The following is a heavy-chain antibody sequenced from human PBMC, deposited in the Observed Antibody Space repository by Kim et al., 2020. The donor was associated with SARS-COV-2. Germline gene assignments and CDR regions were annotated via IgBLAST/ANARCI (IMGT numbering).Heavy chain of an antibody. CDR3: ARIGGSGASRGWFDL. J-gene: IGHJ5*02. Sequence: SETLSLTCTVSGDSISSDDYYWSWIRQPPGKGLEWIGYIFYSGGARYNPSLKSRLTISVATSNNQFSLGLPSVTAADPAAYYCARIGGSGASRGWFDLWG. CDR2: IFYSGGA. CDR1: GDSISSDDYY. D-gene: IGHD3-16*01. V-gene: IGHV4-30-4*01.